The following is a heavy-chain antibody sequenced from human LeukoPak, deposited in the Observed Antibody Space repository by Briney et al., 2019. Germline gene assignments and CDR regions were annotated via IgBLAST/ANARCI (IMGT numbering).Heavy chain of an antibody. J-gene: IGHJ4*02. Sequence: PGGSLTLSCAASGFTVGNNYMNWVRHAPGKGLELVSLIFSHGETYNPDSVKGSFAISRDNSKNPLYLQMNGLRVEDTAVYYCARDPPAVSINTYAWGQGPLVTVSS. D-gene: IGHD2-8*01. CDR3: ARDPPAVSINTYA. V-gene: IGHV3-66*01. CDR2: IFSHGET. CDR1: GFTVGNNY.